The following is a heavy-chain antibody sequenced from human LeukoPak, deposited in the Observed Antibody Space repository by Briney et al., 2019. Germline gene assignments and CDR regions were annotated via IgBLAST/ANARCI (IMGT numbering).Heavy chain of an antibody. D-gene: IGHD3-10*01. CDR2: VYYSGVT. V-gene: IGHV4-59*12. CDR3: ARDTGSGSYDNYYFDY. J-gene: IGHJ4*02. CDR1: GGSTGSDY. Sequence: KPSETLSLACTVSGGSTGSDYWSWIRQPPGKGLEWMAYVYYSGVTSYNPSLKSRVAISIDTSKNQFSLNLSSVTAADTAVYYCARDTGSGSYDNYYFDYWGQGTLVTVSS.